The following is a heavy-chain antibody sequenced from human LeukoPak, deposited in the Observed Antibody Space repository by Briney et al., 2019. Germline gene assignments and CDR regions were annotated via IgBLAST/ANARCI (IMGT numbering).Heavy chain of an antibody. CDR1: GYSIRSGYY. J-gene: IGHJ4*02. V-gene: IGHV4-38-2*02. CDR2: IYHSGST. Sequence: SETLSLTWGVSGYSIRSGYYLRWIRLPPGKELQWVGRIYHSGSTYYNPPLKSRVTISVDTSKNKLSLKLSSVTTADTAVYYCARDHTELWSGESAWGQYFDYWGQGTLVTVSS. D-gene: IGHD3-10*01. CDR3: ARDHTELWSGESAWGQYFDY.